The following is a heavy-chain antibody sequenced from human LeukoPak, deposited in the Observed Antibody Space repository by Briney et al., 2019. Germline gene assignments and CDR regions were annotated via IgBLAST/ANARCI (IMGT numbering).Heavy chain of an antibody. V-gene: IGHV4-4*02. J-gene: IGHJ5*02. CDR3: ARHYGP. D-gene: IGHD3-16*01. CDR1: GGSISSSNW. Sequence: PSGTLSLTCAVSGGSISSSNWWSWVRQPPGKGLEWIGSIYDSGSTYYNPSLKSRVTISVDTSKNQFSLKLNSVTAADTAVYYCARHYGPRGQGTLVTVSS. CDR2: IYDSGST.